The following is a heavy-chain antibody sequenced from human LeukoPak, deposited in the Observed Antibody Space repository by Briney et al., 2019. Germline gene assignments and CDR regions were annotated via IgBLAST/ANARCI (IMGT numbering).Heavy chain of an antibody. CDR3: AKDLGSVVTPPSLDY. V-gene: IGHV3-23*01. J-gene: IGHJ4*02. Sequence: GGSLRLSCAASGFTFSSYAMSWVRQAPGKGLEWVSSASGSGGSTYYADSVKGRFTISRDNSKNTLYLQMNSLRAEDTAVYYCAKDLGSVVTPPSLDYWGQGTLVTVSS. D-gene: IGHD4-23*01. CDR1: GFTFSSYA. CDR2: ASGSGGST.